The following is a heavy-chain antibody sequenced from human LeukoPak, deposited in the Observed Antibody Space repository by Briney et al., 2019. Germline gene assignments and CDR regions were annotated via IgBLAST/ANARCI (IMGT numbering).Heavy chain of an antibody. CDR3: ARSGCTNGVCYQEAFDY. J-gene: IGHJ4*02. Sequence: PGGSLRLSCAASGFTFSNYAMHWVRQAPGKGLEWVAVISYDRSDKYYADSVKGRFTISRDNSKNTLYLQMNSLRAEDTAVYYCARSGCTNGVCYQEAFDYWGQGTLVTVSS. D-gene: IGHD2-8*01. CDR1: GFTFSNYA. V-gene: IGHV3-30*14. CDR2: ISYDRSDK.